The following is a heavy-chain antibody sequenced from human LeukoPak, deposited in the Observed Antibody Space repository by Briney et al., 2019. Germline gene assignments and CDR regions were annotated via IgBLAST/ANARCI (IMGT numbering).Heavy chain of an antibody. V-gene: IGHV4-30-4*01. CDR3: ARADGSWYYYGMDV. J-gene: IGHJ6*04. CDR2: IYYSGST. CDR1: GGSISSGDYY. Sequence: SETLSLTCTVSGGSISSGDYYWSWIRQPPGKGSEWIGYIYYSGSTYYNPSLKSRVTISVDTSKNQFSLKLSSVTAADTAVYYCARADGSWYYYGMDVWGKGTTVTVSS. D-gene: IGHD6-13*01.